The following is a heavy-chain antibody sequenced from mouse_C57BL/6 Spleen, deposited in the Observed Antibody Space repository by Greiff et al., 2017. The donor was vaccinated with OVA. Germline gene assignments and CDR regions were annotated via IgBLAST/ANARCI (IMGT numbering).Heavy chain of an antibody. V-gene: IGHV1-63*01. D-gene: IGHD2-3*01. CDR1: GYTFTNYW. CDR3: ARRDGYYDYYAMDY. J-gene: IGHJ4*01. Sequence: VQLQQSGAELVRPGTSVKMSCKASGYTFTNYWIGWAKQRPGHGLEWIGDIYPGGGYTNYNEKFKGKATLTADKSSSTAYMQFSSLTSEDSAIYYCARRDGYYDYYAMDYWGQGTSVTVSS. CDR2: IYPGGGYT.